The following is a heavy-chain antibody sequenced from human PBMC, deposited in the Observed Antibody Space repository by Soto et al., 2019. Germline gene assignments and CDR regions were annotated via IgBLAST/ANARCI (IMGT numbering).Heavy chain of an antibody. V-gene: IGHV4-59*01. D-gene: IGHD3-3*01. CDR2: IYYSGST. Sequence: SETLSLTCTVSGGSISSYYWSWIRQPPGKGLEWIGYIYYSGSTNYNPSLKSRVTISVDTSKNQFSLKLSSVTAEDTAVYYCARAPYDFEEYYYMDVWGKGTTVTVSS. J-gene: IGHJ6*03. CDR1: GGSISSYY. CDR3: ARAPYDFEEYYYMDV.